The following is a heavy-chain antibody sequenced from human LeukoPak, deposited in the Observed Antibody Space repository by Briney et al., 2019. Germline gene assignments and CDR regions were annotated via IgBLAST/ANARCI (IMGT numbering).Heavy chain of an antibody. D-gene: IGHD6-13*01. CDR2: IISSGSTI. Sequence: GRSLRPSCAPSAFTSSDYYMSWIRQAPGKGLEWVSYIISSGSTIYYADAVKGRFTISRDNAKNSLHLQMNSLRAEDTVLYYCAKMGGFRGAGYSSSWYWFDPWGQGTLVTVSS. J-gene: IGHJ5*02. CDR1: AFTSSDYY. V-gene: IGHV3-11*01. CDR3: AKMGGFRGAGYSSSWYWFDP.